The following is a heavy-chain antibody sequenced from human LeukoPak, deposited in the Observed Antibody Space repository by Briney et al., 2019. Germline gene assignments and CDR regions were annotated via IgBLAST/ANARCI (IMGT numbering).Heavy chain of an antibody. CDR3: ARDVRGSRRDFDY. J-gene: IGHJ4*02. V-gene: IGHV3-21*01. D-gene: IGHD3-10*01. Sequence: GGSLRLSCAASGFTFSSYSMNWVRQARGKGLEWVSSISSSSSYIYYADSVKGRFTISRDNAKNSLYLQMNSLRAEDTAVYYCARDVRGSRRDFDYWGQGTLVTVSS. CDR1: GFTFSSYS. CDR2: ISSSSSYI.